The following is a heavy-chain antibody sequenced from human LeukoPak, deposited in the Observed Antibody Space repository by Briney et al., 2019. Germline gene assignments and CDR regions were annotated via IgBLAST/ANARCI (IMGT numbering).Heavy chain of an antibody. CDR3: ARTRSDYRVY. D-gene: IGHD4-17*01. CDR1: GFTFSSSW. Sequence: GGSLRLSCAASGFTFSSSWIHWVRQAPGKGLEWVSYISSSGNIIYYADSVKGRFTISRDNAKNSLYLQMNSLRAEDTAVYYCARTRSDYRVYWGQGTLVTVSS. J-gene: IGHJ4*02. V-gene: IGHV3-48*03. CDR2: ISSSGNII.